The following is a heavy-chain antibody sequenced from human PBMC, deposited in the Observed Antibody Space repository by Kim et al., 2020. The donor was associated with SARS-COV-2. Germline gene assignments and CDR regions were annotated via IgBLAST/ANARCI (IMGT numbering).Heavy chain of an antibody. Sequence: GGSLRLSCTASGFTFGDYAMSWVRQAPGKGLEWVGFIRSKAYGGTTEYAASVKGRFTISRDDSKSIAYLQMNSLKTEDTAVYYCTRGTYYYDSSGYYSYYYYGMHVWGQGTTVTVSS. V-gene: IGHV3-49*04. CDR1: GFTFGDYA. CDR2: IRSKAYGGTT. D-gene: IGHD3-22*01. J-gene: IGHJ6*02. CDR3: TRGTYYYDSSGYYSYYYYGMHV.